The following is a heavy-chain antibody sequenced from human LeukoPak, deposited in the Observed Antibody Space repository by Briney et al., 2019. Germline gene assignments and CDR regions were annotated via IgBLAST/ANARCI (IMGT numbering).Heavy chain of an antibody. CDR3: AHSGGLTPYPCFDY. Sequence: VSGPTLVKPTQTLTLTCTFSGFSLTTSGVGVGRIRQPPGKALEWLALIYWDDDTRYSPSLRTRLTITKDTSKNQVVLTMTNMDPVDIATYYCAHSGGLTPYPCFDYWGPGTLVTVSS. CDR1: GFSLTTSGVG. D-gene: IGHD2-15*01. CDR2: IYWDDDT. J-gene: IGHJ4*02. V-gene: IGHV2-5*02.